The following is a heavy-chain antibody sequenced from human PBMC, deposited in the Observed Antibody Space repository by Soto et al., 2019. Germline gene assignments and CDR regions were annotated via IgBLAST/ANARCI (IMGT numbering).Heavy chain of an antibody. D-gene: IGHD6-13*01. CDR1: GGSFSGYY. V-gene: IGHV4-34*01. CDR2: INHSGST. J-gene: IGHJ6*02. CDR3: ARTPYSSSWYSVDYYYYGMDV. Sequence: SETLSLTCAVYGGSFSGYYWSWIRQPPGKGLEWIGEINHSGSTNYNPSLKSRVTISVDKSKNQFSLKLSSVTAADTAVYYCARTPYSSSWYSVDYYYYGMDVWGQGTTVTVSS.